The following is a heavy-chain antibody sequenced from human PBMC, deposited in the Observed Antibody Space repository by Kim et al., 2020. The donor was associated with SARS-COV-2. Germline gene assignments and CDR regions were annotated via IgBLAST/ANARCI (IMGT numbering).Heavy chain of an antibody. CDR1: GGSIRSGGKF. J-gene: IGHJ4*02. D-gene: IGHD2-2*01. V-gene: IGHV4-31*03. Sequence: SETLSLTCSVSGGSIRSGGKFWTWIRQHPAKGLEWIGYISYSGNSHYSPSLRSRVSISLQTSENQFSLELTSVTAADTAVYYCARGQPRYYWGPGILVTV. CDR2: ISYSGNS. CDR3: ARGQPRYY.